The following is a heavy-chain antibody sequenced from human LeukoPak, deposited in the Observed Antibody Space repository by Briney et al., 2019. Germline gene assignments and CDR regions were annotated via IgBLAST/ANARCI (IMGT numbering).Heavy chain of an antibody. Sequence: SETLSLTCTVSGGSISSSSYYWGWIRQPPGKGLEWIGSIYYSGSTYYNPSLKSRVTISVDTSKNHFSLKLSSVTAADTAVYYCARINWDTPPGYYHYYMDVWGKGTTVTVSS. CDR2: IYYSGST. CDR1: GGSISSSSYY. D-gene: IGHD1/OR15-1a*01. J-gene: IGHJ6*03. CDR3: ARINWDTPPGYYHYYMDV. V-gene: IGHV4-39*02.